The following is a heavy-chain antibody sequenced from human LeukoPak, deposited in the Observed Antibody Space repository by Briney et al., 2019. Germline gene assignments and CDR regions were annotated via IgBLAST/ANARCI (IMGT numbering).Heavy chain of an antibody. CDR2: LSFDGTNT. CDR3: ARALGRSKSLHYLDY. V-gene: IGHV3-30*03. CDR1: GFTFSSYV. J-gene: IGHJ4*02. Sequence: GGSLRLSCTASGFTFSSYVMHWVRQTPGKGLEWVALLSFDGTNTIYADSVKGRFTISRDNSKDTLSLQINSLRTEDTATYYCARALGRSKSLHYLDYWGQGTPVTVSS. D-gene: IGHD3-10*01.